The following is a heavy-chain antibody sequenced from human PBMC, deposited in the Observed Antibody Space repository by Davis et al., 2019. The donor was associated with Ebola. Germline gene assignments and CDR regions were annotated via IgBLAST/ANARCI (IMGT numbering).Heavy chain of an antibody. CDR1: GFTFSSYA. Sequence: ESLKISCAASGFTFSSYAMTWVRQPPGKGLEWIGEINHSGSTNYNPSLKSRVTISVDTSKNQFSLKLSSVTAADTAVYYCARSTTPNNWFDPWGQGTLVTVSS. D-gene: IGHD4-11*01. J-gene: IGHJ5*02. CDR3: ARSTTPNNWFDP. CDR2: INHSGST. V-gene: IGHV4-34*01.